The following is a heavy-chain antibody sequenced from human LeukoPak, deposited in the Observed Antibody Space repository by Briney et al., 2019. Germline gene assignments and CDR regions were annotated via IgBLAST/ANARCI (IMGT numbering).Heavy chain of an antibody. Sequence: GSLRLSCAASGFTFRTAWMTWVRQPPGKGLEWIGNIYNSGNTYYNPSLKGRVTKSLDTSKNQFSLTLTSVTAADTAVYYCASSGSYSFHAFDIWGQGTMVTVSS. CDR1: GFTFRTAW. CDR3: ASSGSYSFHAFDI. D-gene: IGHD1-26*01. V-gene: IGHV4-4*02. J-gene: IGHJ3*02. CDR2: IYNSGNT.